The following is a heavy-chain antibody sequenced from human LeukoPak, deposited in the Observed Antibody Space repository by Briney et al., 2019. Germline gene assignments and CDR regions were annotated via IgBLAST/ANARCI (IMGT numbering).Heavy chain of an antibody. CDR3: ARDARPGGFFDY. Sequence: SETLSLTCTVSGGSISSYYWSWIRQPPGKGLEWIGYIYYSGSTNYNPSLKSRVTISVDTSKNQFSLELSSVTAADTAVYYCARDARPGGFFDYWGQGTLVTVSS. CDR1: GGSISSYY. CDR2: IYYSGST. D-gene: IGHD3-10*01. J-gene: IGHJ4*02. V-gene: IGHV4-59*01.